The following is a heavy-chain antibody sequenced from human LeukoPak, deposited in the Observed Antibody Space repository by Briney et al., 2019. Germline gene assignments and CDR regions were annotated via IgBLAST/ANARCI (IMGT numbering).Heavy chain of an antibody. D-gene: IGHD5-24*01. Sequence: GGSLRLSCAASGFTFSSYGMHWVRRAPGKGLEWVAVISYDGSTQYYADSVKGRFTISRGNSNNMLSLQMNSLKAEDTAVYYCAKGRMMATIMISFDYWGRGTLVTVSS. V-gene: IGHV3-30*18. CDR1: GFTFSSYG. J-gene: IGHJ4*02. CDR3: AKGRMMATIMISFDY. CDR2: ISYDGSTQ.